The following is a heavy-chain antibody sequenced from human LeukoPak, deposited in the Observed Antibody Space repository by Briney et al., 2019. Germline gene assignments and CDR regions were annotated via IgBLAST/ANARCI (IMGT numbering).Heavy chain of an antibody. D-gene: IGHD6-19*01. Sequence: GGSLRLSCTASGFTFGDYAMSWVRQALGKGLEWVGFIRSKAYGGTTEYAASVKGRFTISRDDSKSIAYLQMNSLKTEDTAVYYCTRYGSSGWNYYFDYWGQGTLVTVSS. CDR1: GFTFGDYA. CDR2: IRSKAYGGTT. V-gene: IGHV3-49*04. J-gene: IGHJ4*02. CDR3: TRYGSSGWNYYFDY.